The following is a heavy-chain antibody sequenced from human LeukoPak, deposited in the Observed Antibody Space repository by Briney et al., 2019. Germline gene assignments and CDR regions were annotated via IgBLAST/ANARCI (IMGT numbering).Heavy chain of an antibody. Sequence: PGGSLRLSCAASGFSFSTYAMTWVRQGPGRGLEWVSEIRASGSGTFYADSVKGRFAISRDNSKNTLYLQMNSLTADDTAVYYCVRYLSGSYYEGAVWGQGTTVTVSS. CDR2: IRASGSGT. V-gene: IGHV3-23*01. J-gene: IGHJ6*02. D-gene: IGHD3-10*01. CDR1: GFSFSTYA. CDR3: VRYLSGSYYEGAV.